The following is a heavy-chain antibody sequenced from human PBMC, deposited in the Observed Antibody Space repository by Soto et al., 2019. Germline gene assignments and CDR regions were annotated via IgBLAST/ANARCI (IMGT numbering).Heavy chain of an antibody. CDR3: ARDGSWSFAVPTYGMDV. CDR1: GFMFSDHA. J-gene: IGHJ6*02. D-gene: IGHD3-16*01. V-gene: IGHV3-48*03. CDR2: IDESGGTT. Sequence: PGGSLRLSCVVSGFMFSDHAMNWVRQAPGKGPEWISRIDESGGTTAYADSVKGRFTISSDNTRDSLYLHMSNLRAEDTAIYYCARDGSWSFAVPTYGMDVWGPGTTFTVSS.